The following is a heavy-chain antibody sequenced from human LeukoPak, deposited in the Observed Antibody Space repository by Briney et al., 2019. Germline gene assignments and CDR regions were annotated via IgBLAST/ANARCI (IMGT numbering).Heavy chain of an antibody. V-gene: IGHV3-23*01. CDR3: ARDDYGDLGY. J-gene: IGHJ4*02. D-gene: IGHD4-17*01. CDR2: ISSGGST. CDR1: GFTFNNYA. Sequence: GGSLRLSCAAAGFTFNNYAMSWVRQAPGKGLKWVSGISSGGSTYYADSVKGRFTISRDNSKNTLFLQMNSLRAEDTAVYYCARDDYGDLGYWGQGTLVTVSS.